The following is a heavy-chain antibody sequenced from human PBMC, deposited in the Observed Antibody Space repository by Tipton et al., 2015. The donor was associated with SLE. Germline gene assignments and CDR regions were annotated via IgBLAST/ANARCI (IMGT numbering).Heavy chain of an antibody. Sequence: TLSLTCSVSGASISSGAIYWSWFRHHPGKGLEWIGYISYSGGTYYNPSLESRVTISVDVSKNQYSLKLTSVTTADTAVYYCARVPSGQGAYHFDSWGQGTLVIVS. CDR2: ISYSGGT. CDR1: GASISSGAIY. CDR3: ARVPSGQGAYHFDS. D-gene: IGHD1-26*01. J-gene: IGHJ4*02. V-gene: IGHV4-31*03.